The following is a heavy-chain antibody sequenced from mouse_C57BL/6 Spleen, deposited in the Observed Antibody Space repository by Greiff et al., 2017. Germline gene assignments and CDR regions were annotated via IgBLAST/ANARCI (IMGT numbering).Heavy chain of an antibody. V-gene: IGHV5-17*01. Sequence: EVMLVESGGGLVKPGGSLKLSCAASGFTFSDYGMHWVRQAPEKGLEWVAYISSGSSTIYYADTVKGRFTISRDNAKNTLFLQMTSLRSEDTAMYYCARGARSYDGYYEWYFDVWGTGTTVTVSS. CDR2: ISSGSSTI. J-gene: IGHJ1*03. CDR3: ARGARSYDGYYEWYFDV. D-gene: IGHD2-3*01. CDR1: GFTFSDYG.